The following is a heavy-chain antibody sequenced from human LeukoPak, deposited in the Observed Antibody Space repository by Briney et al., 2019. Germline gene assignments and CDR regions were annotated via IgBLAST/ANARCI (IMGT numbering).Heavy chain of an antibody. V-gene: IGHV3-23*01. CDR1: GFTFSSYA. Sequence: GSLRLSCAASGFTFSSYAMSWVRQAPGKGLEWVSAISGSGGSTYYADSVKGRFTISRDNSKNTLYQQMNSLRAEDTAVYYCARPLNYYDSSGYFAFDIWGQGTMVTVSS. CDR3: ARPLNYYDSSGYFAFDI. J-gene: IGHJ3*02. CDR2: ISGSGGST. D-gene: IGHD3-22*01.